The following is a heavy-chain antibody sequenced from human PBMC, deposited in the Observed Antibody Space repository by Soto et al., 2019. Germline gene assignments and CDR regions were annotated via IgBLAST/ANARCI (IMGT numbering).Heavy chain of an antibody. D-gene: IGHD6-13*01. Sequence: PGGSLRLSCAASGFTVSSNYMSWALKAPGKGLEWVSVIYSGGSTYYADSVKGRFTISRHNSKNTLYLQMNSLRAEDTAVYYCARSLYSSSWSRGTDWFDPWGQGTLVTVSS. J-gene: IGHJ5*02. CDR1: GFTVSSNY. CDR2: IYSGGST. V-gene: IGHV3-53*04. CDR3: ARSLYSSSWSRGTDWFDP.